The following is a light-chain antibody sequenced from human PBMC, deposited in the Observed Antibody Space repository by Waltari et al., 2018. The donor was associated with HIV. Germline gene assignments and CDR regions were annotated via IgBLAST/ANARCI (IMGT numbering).Light chain of an antibody. V-gene: IGLV1-44*01. CDR1: SSNIGSHT. Sequence: QSVLTQPPSASGTPGPRVSISCSGTSSNIGSHTVNWYQQIPGTAPKLLIFINNQRPSGVPDRFSGSKSGTSASLAISGLQSEDEADYYCAAWDDRLSGYVFGTGTKVTV. CDR2: INN. J-gene: IGLJ1*01. CDR3: AAWDDRLSGYV.